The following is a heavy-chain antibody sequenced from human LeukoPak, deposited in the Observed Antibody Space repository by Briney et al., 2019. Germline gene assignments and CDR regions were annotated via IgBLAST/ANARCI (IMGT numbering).Heavy chain of an antibody. Sequence: SETLSLTCTVSGGSITSYYWSWIRQPAGKGLEWIGRIDTSGSTNYNPSLKSRVTMSIDTSMNHFSLKLSSVTAADTAAYYCARAGDYYGSGSYYNWGQGTLVTVSS. D-gene: IGHD3-10*01. J-gene: IGHJ4*02. CDR1: GGSITSYY. V-gene: IGHV4-4*07. CDR2: IDTSGST. CDR3: ARAGDYYGSGSYYN.